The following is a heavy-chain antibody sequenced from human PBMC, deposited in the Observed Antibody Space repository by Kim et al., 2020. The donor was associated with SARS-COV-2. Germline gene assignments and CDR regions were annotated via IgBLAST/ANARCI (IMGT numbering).Heavy chain of an antibody. CDR3: AKSLAAAGYYYYGMDV. V-gene: IGHV3-23*01. Sequence: GGSLRLSCAASGFTFSSYAMSWVRQAPGKGLEWVSAISGSGGSTYYADSVKGRFTISRDNSKNTLYLQMNSLRAEDTAVYYCAKSLAAAGYYYYGMDVWGQGTTVTVSS. J-gene: IGHJ6*02. D-gene: IGHD6-13*01. CDR1: GFTFSSYA. CDR2: ISGSGGST.